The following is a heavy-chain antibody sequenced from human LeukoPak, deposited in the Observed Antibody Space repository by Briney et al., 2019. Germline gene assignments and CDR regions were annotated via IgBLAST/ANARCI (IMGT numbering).Heavy chain of an antibody. V-gene: IGHV3-30-3*01. CDR1: GFTFSSYA. Sequence: PGRSLRLSCAASGFTFSSYAMHWVRQAPGKGLEWVAVISYDGSNKYYADSVKGRFTISRDNSKNTLYLQMNSLRAEDTAVYYCATPYYYDSSGYPGVPSYYFDYWGQGTLVTVSS. D-gene: IGHD3-22*01. CDR3: ATPYYYDSSGYPGVPSYYFDY. CDR2: ISYDGSNK. J-gene: IGHJ4*02.